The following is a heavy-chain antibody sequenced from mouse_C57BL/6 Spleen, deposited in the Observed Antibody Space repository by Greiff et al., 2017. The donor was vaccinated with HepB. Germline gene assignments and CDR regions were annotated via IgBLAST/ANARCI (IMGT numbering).Heavy chain of an antibody. J-gene: IGHJ1*03. CDR1: GYTFTDYY. CDR3: ARREGYSNYWYFDV. V-gene: IGHV1-26*01. Sequence: EVQLQQSGPELVKPGASVKISCKASGYTFTDYYMNWVKQSHGKSLEWIGDINPNNGGTSYNQKFKGKATLTVDKSSSTAYMELRSLTSEDSAVYYCARREGYSNYWYFDVWGTGTTVTVSS. CDR2: INPNNGGT. D-gene: IGHD2-5*01.